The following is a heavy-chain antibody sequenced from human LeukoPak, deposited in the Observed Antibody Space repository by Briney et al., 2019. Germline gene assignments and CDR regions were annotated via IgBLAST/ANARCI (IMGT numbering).Heavy chain of an antibody. CDR1: GGSISSYY. J-gene: IGHJ3*02. V-gene: IGHV4-59*08. CDR3: ARAMKDAFDT. CDR2: IYYSGST. Sequence: SETLSLTCTVSGGSISSYYWSWIRQPPGKGLEWIGYIYYSGSTYYNPSLKSRVTISVDTSKNQFSLKLSSVTAADTAVYYCARAMKDAFDTWGQGTMVTVSS.